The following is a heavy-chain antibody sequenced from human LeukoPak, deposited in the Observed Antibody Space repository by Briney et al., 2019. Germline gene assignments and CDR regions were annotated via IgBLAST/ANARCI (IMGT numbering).Heavy chain of an antibody. J-gene: IGHJ4*02. D-gene: IGHD6-13*01. V-gene: IGHV4-31*03. CDR1: GGSISSGGYY. CDR3: ARDTAAATVDY. CDR2: IYYSGST. Sequence: SETLSLTCTVSGGSISSGGYYWSWIRQHPGKGLEWIGYIYYSGSTYYNPSLRSRVTISVDASKNQFSLKLSSVTAADTAVYYCARDTAAATVDYWGQGTLVTVSS.